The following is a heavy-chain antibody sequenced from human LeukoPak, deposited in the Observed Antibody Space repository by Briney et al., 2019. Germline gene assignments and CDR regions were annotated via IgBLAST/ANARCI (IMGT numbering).Heavy chain of an antibody. CDR2: IGNDGDDR. D-gene: IGHD3-9*01. V-gene: IGHV3-30*02. CDR1: GFIFRNYG. J-gene: IGHJ5*02. CDR3: ARDPRETSYYDILTGYYPVWFDP. Sequence: GGSLRLSCTASGFIFRNYGMHWVRQAPGKGLEWVAFIGNDGDDRYVDSVKGRFTISTDTPKNTLYLQMNSLRAEDTAVYYCARDPRETSYYDILTGYYPVWFDPWGQGTLVTVSS.